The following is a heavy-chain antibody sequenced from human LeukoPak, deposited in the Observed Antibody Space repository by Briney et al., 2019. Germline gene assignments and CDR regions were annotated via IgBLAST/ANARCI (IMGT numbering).Heavy chain of an antibody. CDR1: GFTVSSNY. V-gene: IGHV3-53*01. CDR3: ARDRGRYYGMDV. Sequence: GGSLRLSCAASGFTVSSNYTSWVRQAPGKGLEWVSVIYSGGSTYYADSVKGRFTISRDNSKNTLYLQMNSLRAENTAVYYCARDRGRYYGMDVWGQGTTVTVSS. CDR2: IYSGGST. D-gene: IGHD3-10*01. J-gene: IGHJ6*02.